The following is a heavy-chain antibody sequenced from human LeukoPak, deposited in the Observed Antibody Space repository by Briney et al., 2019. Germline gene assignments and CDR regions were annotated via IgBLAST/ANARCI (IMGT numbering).Heavy chain of an antibody. J-gene: IGHJ4*02. D-gene: IGHD4/OR15-4a*01. CDR3: VRDSASLTFDF. CDR1: GFTFSSYS. Sequence: GGSLRLSCAASGFTFSSYSMNWVRQAPGKGLEWVSSISSSSSYIYYADSVKGRFTISRDNTKNSLYLQVNSLRAEDTAVYYCVRDSASLTFDFWGQGTLVTVSS. CDR2: ISSSSSYI. V-gene: IGHV3-21*01.